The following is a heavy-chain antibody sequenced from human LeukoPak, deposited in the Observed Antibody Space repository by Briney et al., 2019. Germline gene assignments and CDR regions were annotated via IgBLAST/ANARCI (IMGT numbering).Heavy chain of an antibody. CDR2: ISWNSGSI. D-gene: IGHD6-6*01. CDR1: GFTFDDYA. Sequence: GGSLRLSCAASGFTFDDYAMHWVRQAPGKGLEWVSGISWNSGSIGYADSVKGRFTISRDNAKNSLYLRMNSLRAEDTALYYCAKDTYSSSNYGMDVWGQGTTVTVSS. V-gene: IGHV3-9*01. J-gene: IGHJ6*02. CDR3: AKDTYSSSNYGMDV.